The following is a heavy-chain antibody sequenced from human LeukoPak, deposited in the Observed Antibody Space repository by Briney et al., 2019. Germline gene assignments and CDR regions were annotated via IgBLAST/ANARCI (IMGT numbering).Heavy chain of an antibody. CDR3: AKVKVAAADNYFDY. CDR2: ISGSGGST. V-gene: IGHV3-23*01. CDR1: GFTFSSYG. J-gene: IGHJ4*02. Sequence: PGRSLRLSCAASGFTFSSYGMSWVRQAPGKGLEWVSAISGSGGSTYYADSVKGRFTISRDNSKNTLYLQMNSLRAEDTAVYYCAKVKVAAADNYFDYWGQGTLVAVSS. D-gene: IGHD6-13*01.